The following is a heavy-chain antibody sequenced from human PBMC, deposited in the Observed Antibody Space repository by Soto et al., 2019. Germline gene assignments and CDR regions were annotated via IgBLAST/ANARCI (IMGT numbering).Heavy chain of an antibody. V-gene: IGHV4-31*03. Sequence: SETLSLTCTVSGGSISSGGYYWSWIRQHPGKGLEWIGYIYYSGSTYYNPSLKSRVTISVDTSKNQFSLKVSSVTAADTAVYYCARGAIAAAGTAGYFQHWGQGTPVTVSS. D-gene: IGHD6-13*01. CDR3: ARGAIAAAGTAGYFQH. CDR1: GGSISSGGYY. J-gene: IGHJ1*01. CDR2: IYYSGST.